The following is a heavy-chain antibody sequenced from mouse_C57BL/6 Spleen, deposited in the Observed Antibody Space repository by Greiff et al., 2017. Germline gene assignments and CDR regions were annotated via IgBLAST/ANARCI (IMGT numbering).Heavy chain of an antibody. CDR1: GYAFSSSW. V-gene: IGHV1-82*01. CDR3: AREGNGPPY. D-gene: IGHD1-1*02. Sequence: QVQLQQSGPELVKPGASVKISCKASGYAFSSSWMNWVKQRPGKGLEWIGRIYPGDGDTNYNGKFKGKATLTADKSSSTAYMQLSSLTSEDSAVYFCAREGNGPPYWGQGTLVTVSA. J-gene: IGHJ3*01. CDR2: IYPGDGDT.